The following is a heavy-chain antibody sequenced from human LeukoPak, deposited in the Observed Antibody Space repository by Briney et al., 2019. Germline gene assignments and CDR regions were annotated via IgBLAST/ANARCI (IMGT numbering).Heavy chain of an antibody. CDR1: GGSISSDNYY. CDR2: IYYSGNT. V-gene: IGHV4-39*01. Sequence: PSETLSLTCTVSGGSISSDNYYWGWARQPPGKGLERIASIYYSGNTYYNPSLKSRVTMSVDTSKNQFSLKLDSVTAADTAVYFCSRYRYTYGSNFDYWGQGTLVTVSS. J-gene: IGHJ4*02. CDR3: SRYRYTYGSNFDY. D-gene: IGHD5-18*01.